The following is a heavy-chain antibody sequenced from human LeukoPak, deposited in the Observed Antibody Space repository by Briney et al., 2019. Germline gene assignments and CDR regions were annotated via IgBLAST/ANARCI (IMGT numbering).Heavy chain of an antibody. J-gene: IGHJ6*04. Sequence: GGSLRPSCAASGFTFSSHEVNWVRQAPGKGLEWVSYISSSGSTIYYADSVKGRFTISRDNAKNSLYLQMNSLRAEDTAVYYCAELGITMIGGVWGKGTTVTISS. CDR2: ISSSGSTI. CDR3: AELGITMIGGV. D-gene: IGHD3-10*02. CDR1: GFTFSSHE. V-gene: IGHV3-48*03.